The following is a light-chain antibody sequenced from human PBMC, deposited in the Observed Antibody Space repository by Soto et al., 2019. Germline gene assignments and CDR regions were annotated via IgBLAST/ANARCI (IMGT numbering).Light chain of an antibody. J-gene: IGKJ1*01. Sequence: EIVMTQPPATLSVSPGGRATLSCRASQSISDTLAWYQQKPGQAPRLLIYGASKRATGFPARFSGSGSGTDFTLTISSLQSEDFAVYYCQQYNNWPWTFGQGTKVDIK. CDR3: QQYNNWPWT. CDR1: QSISDT. V-gene: IGKV3-15*01. CDR2: GAS.